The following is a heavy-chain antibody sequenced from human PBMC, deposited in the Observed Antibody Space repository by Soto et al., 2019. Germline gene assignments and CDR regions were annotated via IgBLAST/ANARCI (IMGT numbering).Heavy chain of an antibody. Sequence: PGGSLRLSCAASGFTFSSYAMSWVRQAPGKGLEWASCISVSGGSTYYADSVKGRFTISRDNSKNTLHLQMNSLRAEDTAVYYCAGAYRSYYMDVWGKGTTVTVSS. J-gene: IGHJ6*03. D-gene: IGHD3-16*01. CDR2: ISVSGGST. CDR1: GFTFSSYA. CDR3: AGAYRSYYMDV. V-gene: IGHV3-23*01.